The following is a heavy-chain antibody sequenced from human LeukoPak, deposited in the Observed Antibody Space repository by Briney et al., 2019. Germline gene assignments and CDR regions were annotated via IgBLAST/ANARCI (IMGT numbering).Heavy chain of an antibody. CDR2: INPSGGST. CDR3: ARDLALVRDGGTFDYYYYMYV. Sequence: SEKVSCKASGYTFTSYYMHWVRQAPGQGLEWMGIINPSGGSTSYAQKFQGRVTMTRDTSTSTVYMELSSLRSEDTAVYYCARDLALVRDGGTFDYYYYMYVWGKGTTVTVSS. CDR1: GYTFTSYY. J-gene: IGHJ6*03. D-gene: IGHD1-26*01. V-gene: IGHV1-46*01.